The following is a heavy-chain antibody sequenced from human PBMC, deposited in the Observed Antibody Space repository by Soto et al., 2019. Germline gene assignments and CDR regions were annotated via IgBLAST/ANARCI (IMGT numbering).Heavy chain of an antibody. CDR3: ARDRFDGVATHVSFGD. CDR1: GGTFSSYA. D-gene: IGHD5-12*01. J-gene: IGHJ4*02. CDR2: IIPIFGTA. Sequence: QVQLVQSGAEVKKPGSSVKVSCKASGGTFSSYAISWVRQDPGQGLEWMGGIIPIFGTANYAQKFQGRVTITADESTSTAYMELSSLRSEDTAVYYCARDRFDGVATHVSFGDWGQGTLVTVSS. V-gene: IGHV1-69*01.